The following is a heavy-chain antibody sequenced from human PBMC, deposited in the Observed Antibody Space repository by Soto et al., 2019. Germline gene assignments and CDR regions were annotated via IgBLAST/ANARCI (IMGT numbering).Heavy chain of an antibody. J-gene: IGHJ4*02. CDR1: GGSISSYY. CDR2: IYYSGST. D-gene: IGHD2-15*01. Sequence: PSETMSLTCTVSGGSISSYYWSWIRQPPGKGLEWIGYIYYSGSTNYNPSLKSRVTISVDTSKNQFSLKLSSVTAADTAVYYCASAPGSFHFDYWGQGTLVTVSS. CDR3: ASAPGSFHFDY. V-gene: IGHV4-59*01.